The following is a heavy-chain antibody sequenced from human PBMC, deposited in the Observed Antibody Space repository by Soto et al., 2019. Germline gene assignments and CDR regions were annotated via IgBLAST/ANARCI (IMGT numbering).Heavy chain of an antibody. D-gene: IGHD3-3*01. J-gene: IGHJ6*02. CDR2: ISGSGGTT. Sequence: GGALRLSCVASGFTFENYAMSWVRQAPGKGLEWVSAISGSGGTTYYSDSVKGRFTISRDNSKNTVYLQMNDLRVEDAAEYFCAKDSWAIFGVPAGEYYAMDVWGQGTTVTVSS. CDR1: GFTFENYA. CDR3: AKDSWAIFGVPAGEYYAMDV. V-gene: IGHV3-23*01.